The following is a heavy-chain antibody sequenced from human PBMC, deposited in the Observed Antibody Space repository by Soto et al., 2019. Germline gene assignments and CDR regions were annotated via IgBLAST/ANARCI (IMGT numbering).Heavy chain of an antibody. Sequence: QVQLVQSGAEVKKPGSSVKVSCKASGGTFSSYAISWVRQAPGQGLEWMVGIIPIFGTANYAQKFQGRVTITAAESTSTAYMELSSLRSEDTAVYYCARGTRVAVAGDFDYWGQGTLVTVSS. J-gene: IGHJ4*02. CDR2: IIPIFGTA. CDR3: ARGTRVAVAGDFDY. D-gene: IGHD6-19*01. V-gene: IGHV1-69*01. CDR1: GGTFSSYA.